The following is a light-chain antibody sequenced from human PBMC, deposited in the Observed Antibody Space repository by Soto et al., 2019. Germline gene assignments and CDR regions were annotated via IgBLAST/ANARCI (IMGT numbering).Light chain of an antibody. J-gene: IGKJ4*01. CDR2: GAS. V-gene: IGKV3-20*01. CDR1: QSVSRSH. CDR3: QQSYSTPLT. Sequence: EIVLTQSPGTLSLSPGERATLSCRASQSVSRSHLAWYQQKPGQAPRLLIYGASSRATGIADRFSGSGSGTDFTLTISSLQPEDFATYYCQQSYSTPLTFGGGTKVDIK.